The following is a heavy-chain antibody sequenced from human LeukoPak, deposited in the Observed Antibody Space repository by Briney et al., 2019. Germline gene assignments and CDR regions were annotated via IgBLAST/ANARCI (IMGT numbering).Heavy chain of an antibody. J-gene: IGHJ4*02. Sequence: GGSLRLSCAASGFTFSSYGMHWVRHAPGKGLEWVAVISYDGSNKYYADSVKGRFTISRDNSKNTLYLQMKSLRAEDTAVYYCAKGIVHDPFGELLIVDYWGQGTLVTVSS. D-gene: IGHD3-10*01. CDR3: AKGIVHDPFGELLIVDY. CDR1: GFTFSSYG. V-gene: IGHV3-30*18. CDR2: ISYDGSNK.